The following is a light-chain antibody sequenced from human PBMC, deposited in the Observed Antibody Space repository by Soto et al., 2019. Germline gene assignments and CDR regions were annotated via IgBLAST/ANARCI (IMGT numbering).Light chain of an antibody. J-gene: IGKJ4*01. V-gene: IGKV1-39*01. Sequence: DIQMTQSPSSLSASVGDRVTITCRASQNINSYLNWYQQKPEKAPKLLIYAASSLQSGVPSRFSGSGSGTDFTLTISSLQPEDFATYYCQQSYSTPLTFGGGTKVEIK. CDR3: QQSYSTPLT. CDR1: QNINSY. CDR2: AAS.